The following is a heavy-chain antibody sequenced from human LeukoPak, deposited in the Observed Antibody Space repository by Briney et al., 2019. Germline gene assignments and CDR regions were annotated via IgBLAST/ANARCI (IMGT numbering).Heavy chain of an antibody. CDR1: GYSFTSYW. CDR2: TYSGDSDT. J-gene: IGHJ4*02. CDR3: ARPQTGTSDNNDY. Sequence: GESLKISCKGSGYSFTSYWIGWVRQMPGKGLEWMGITYSGDSDTRYSPSFQGQVTISADKSISTAYLQWSSLKASDTAMYYCARPQTGTSDNNDYWGQGTLVTVSS. V-gene: IGHV5-51*01. D-gene: IGHD1-1*01.